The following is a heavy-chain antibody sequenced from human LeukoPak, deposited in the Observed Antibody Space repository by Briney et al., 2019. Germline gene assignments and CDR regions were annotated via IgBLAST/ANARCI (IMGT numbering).Heavy chain of an antibody. CDR1: GGSISHYY. D-gene: IGHD5-18*01. J-gene: IGHJ4*02. CDR2: IYYSGST. V-gene: IGHV4-59*01. CDR3: AREGNSYGYGSYYFDY. Sequence: SETLSLTCTVSGGSISHYYWSWIRQPPGKGLEWIGYIYYSGSTNYNPSLKSRVTISVDTSKNQFSLKLSSVTAADTAVYYCAREGNSYGYGSYYFDYWGQGTLVTVSS.